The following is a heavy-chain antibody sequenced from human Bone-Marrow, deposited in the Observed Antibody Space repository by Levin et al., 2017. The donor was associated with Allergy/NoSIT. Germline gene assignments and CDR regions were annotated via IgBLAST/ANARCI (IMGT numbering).Heavy chain of an antibody. Sequence: ETLSLTCAVSGFTFRTAWLSWVRQAPEKGLEWVGRIKSKVDGGTADYAAPVKGRFTISRDDSKNTLYLQLNSLEIEDTALYYCTTGVSGGEDYWGQGTLVTVSS. V-gene: IGHV3-15*01. CDR1: GFTFRTAW. CDR3: TTGVSGGEDY. J-gene: IGHJ4*02. CDR2: IKSKVDGGTA. D-gene: IGHD1-14*01.